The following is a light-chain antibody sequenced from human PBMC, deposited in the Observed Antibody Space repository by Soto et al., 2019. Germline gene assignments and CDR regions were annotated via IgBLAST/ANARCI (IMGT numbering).Light chain of an antibody. Sequence: DIQMTQSPSSLSASVGDRITITCRASQSISTYVNWYQQKPGKAPNLLIYSSSSLESGVTSRFSGSGSGTDFTLTIRSLQPEDFATYYCQQYYSRPRAVGQGTQVEIK. V-gene: IGKV1-39*01. CDR2: SSS. J-gene: IGKJ1*01. CDR3: QQYYSRPRA. CDR1: QSISTY.